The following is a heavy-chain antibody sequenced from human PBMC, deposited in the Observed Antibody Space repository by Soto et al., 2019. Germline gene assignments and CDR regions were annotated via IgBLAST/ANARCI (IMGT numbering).Heavy chain of an antibody. J-gene: IGHJ4*02. CDR3: AKDRQFRSYYESAGHYNN. V-gene: IGHV3-23*01. CDR1: GFTFKNYD. CDR2: ISGSGAIT. D-gene: IGHD3-9*01. Sequence: PGGSLRLSFVASGFTFKNYDMGWVRQAPGKGLEWVSGISGSGAITYYADSVRGRFTISRDNSKNTLYLQLNSLGAEDTAIYYCAKDRQFRSYYESAGHYNNWGQGTLVTVSS.